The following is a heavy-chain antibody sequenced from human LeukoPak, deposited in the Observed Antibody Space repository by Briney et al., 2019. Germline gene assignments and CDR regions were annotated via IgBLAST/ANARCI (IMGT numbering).Heavy chain of an antibody. J-gene: IGHJ4*02. V-gene: IGHV4-39*01. Sequence: SETLSLTCTVSGGSISSSSYYWGWIRQPPGKGLEWIGSIYYSGSTYYNPSLKSRVTISVDTSKNQFSLKLSSVTAADTAVYYCASHRTYYDFWSGYYFFGDIDYWGQGTLVTVSS. CDR2: IYYSGST. CDR3: ASHRTYYDFWSGYYFFGDIDY. CDR1: GGSISSSSYY. D-gene: IGHD3-3*01.